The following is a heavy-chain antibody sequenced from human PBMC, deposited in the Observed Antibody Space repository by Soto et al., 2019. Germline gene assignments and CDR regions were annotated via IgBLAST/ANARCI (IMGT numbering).Heavy chain of an antibody. Sequence: QVQLVQSGAEVKKPGASVKVSCKASGYTFTSYDINWVRQATGQGLEWMGWMNPNSGNTGYAQKFQGRVTMTRNTSISKAYMGPSSLRSEDTAVYYCARAARYRDYYYYMDVWGKGTTVTVSS. V-gene: IGHV1-8*01. J-gene: IGHJ6*03. CDR3: ARAARYRDYYYYMDV. CDR2: MNPNSGNT. D-gene: IGHD2-2*02. CDR1: GYTFTSYD.